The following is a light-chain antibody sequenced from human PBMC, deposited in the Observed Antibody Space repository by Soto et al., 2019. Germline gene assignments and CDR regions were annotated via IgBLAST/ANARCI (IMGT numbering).Light chain of an antibody. J-gene: IGLJ1*01. Sequence: QSALTQPRSVSGSPGQSVTISCAGTSSDVGAYKYVSWFQQHPGKAPKVIIYDVNKRPSGVPDRFSGSKSGNTASPTFSGLQADDEADYYCCSFAGGFTFVFGTGTKVTVL. CDR3: CSFAGGFTFV. CDR2: DVN. CDR1: SSDVGAYKY. V-gene: IGLV2-11*01.